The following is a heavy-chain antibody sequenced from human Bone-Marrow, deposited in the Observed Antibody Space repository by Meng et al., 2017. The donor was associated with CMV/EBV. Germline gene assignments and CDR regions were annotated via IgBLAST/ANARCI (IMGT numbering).Heavy chain of an antibody. J-gene: IGHJ4*02. CDR3: ARGLNDFWSGYYVDY. V-gene: IGHV4-34*01. Sequence: SETLSLTCAVYGGSFSGYYWSRIRQPPGKGLGWIGEINHSGSTNYNPSLKSRVTISVDTSKNQFSLKLSSVTAADTAVYYCARGLNDFWSGYYVDYWGQGTLVTVSS. CDR1: GGSFSGYY. D-gene: IGHD3-3*01. CDR2: INHSGST.